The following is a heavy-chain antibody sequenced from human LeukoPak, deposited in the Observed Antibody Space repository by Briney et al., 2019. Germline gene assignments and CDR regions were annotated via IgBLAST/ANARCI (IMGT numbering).Heavy chain of an antibody. CDR2: IYYSGST. CDR3: ARVGSYNFDY. Sequence: SETLSLTCTVSGGSISTYYWSWIRQPPGKRLEWIGYIYYSGSTNYNPSLKSRVTISVDTSKNQFSLKLSSVAAADTAFYYCARVGSYNFDYWGQGTLVTVSS. J-gene: IGHJ4*02. CDR1: GGSISTYY. D-gene: IGHD1-26*01. V-gene: IGHV4-59*01.